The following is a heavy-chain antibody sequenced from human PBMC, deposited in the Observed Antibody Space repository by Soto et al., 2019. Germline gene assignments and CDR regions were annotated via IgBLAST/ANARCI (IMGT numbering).Heavy chain of an antibody. CDR2: VYYTGST. CDR3: ARESRAHSSSGGLDV. V-gene: IGHV4-61*01. CDR1: GGSVSSGSYY. Sequence: QVQLQESGPGLVKPSETLSLTCTVSGGSVSSGSYYWNWIRQPPGKGLEWIGYVYYTGSTNYNPSLKSRVTMSVDTSKNQFSLKMRSVTAADTAVYYCARESRAHSSSGGLDVWGQGTTVTVSS. J-gene: IGHJ6*02. D-gene: IGHD3-10*01.